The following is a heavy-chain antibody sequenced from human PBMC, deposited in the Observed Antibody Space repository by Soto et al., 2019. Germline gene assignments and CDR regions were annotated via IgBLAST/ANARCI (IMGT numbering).Heavy chain of an antibody. CDR1: GFPFSIYS. D-gene: IGHD2-15*01. Sequence: EVQLVESGGGLVQPGGSLRLSCAASGFPFSIYSMNWVRQAPGKGLEWFSYITSDTITIKYADSVKGRFTFSRDNAKNSLYMQMTSASDEETAVYFCARSVVGHFDYWGQGTVVTDSS. CDR2: ITSDTITI. CDR3: ARSVVGHFDY. J-gene: IGHJ4*02. V-gene: IGHV3-48*02.